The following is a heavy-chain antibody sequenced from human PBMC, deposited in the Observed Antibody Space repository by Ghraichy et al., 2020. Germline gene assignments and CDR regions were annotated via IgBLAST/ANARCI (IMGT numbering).Heavy chain of an antibody. D-gene: IGHD3-10*01. CDR3: ARHVGWYGEFDY. CDR2: INFSGST. V-gene: IGHV4-39*01. J-gene: IGHJ4*02. CDR1: GGSIRSSRYY. Sequence: SQTLSLTCTVSGGSIRSSRYYWGWTRQPPGKGLEWIGSINFSGSTYYNPTLKSRVTISVDTSKNQFSLKLSSVTAADTAVYYGARHVGWYGEFDYWGQGTLVTVSS.